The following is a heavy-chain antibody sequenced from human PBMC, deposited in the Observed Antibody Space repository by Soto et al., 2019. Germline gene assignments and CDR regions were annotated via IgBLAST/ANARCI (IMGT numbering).Heavy chain of an antibody. CDR3: EKVEFHGYCSSTSCPNWFDP. D-gene: IGHD2-2*01. J-gene: IGHJ5*02. CDR1: GFTFSSYG. Sequence: PGGSLRLSCAASGFTFSSYGMHWVRQAPGKGLEWVAVISYDRSNKFYEDSVKGRFTIPRDNSKNTLYLQMSSLRAEDPAVYYCEKVEFHGYCSSTSCPNWFDPWGQGP. V-gene: IGHV3-30*18. CDR2: ISYDRSNK.